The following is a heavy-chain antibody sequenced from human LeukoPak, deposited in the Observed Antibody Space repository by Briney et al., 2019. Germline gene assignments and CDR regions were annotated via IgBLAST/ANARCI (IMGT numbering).Heavy chain of an antibody. CDR3: AKTAPYSGYDYGPFDY. V-gene: IGHV3-7*03. J-gene: IGHJ4*02. CDR2: IKQDGSEK. Sequence: GGSLRLSCAASGFTFSSYWMSWVRQAPGKGLEWVANIKQDGSEKYYVDSVKGRFTISRDNAKNSLYLQMNSLRAEDTAVYYCAKTAPYSGYDYGPFDYWGQGTLVTVSS. CDR1: GFTFSSYW. D-gene: IGHD5-12*01.